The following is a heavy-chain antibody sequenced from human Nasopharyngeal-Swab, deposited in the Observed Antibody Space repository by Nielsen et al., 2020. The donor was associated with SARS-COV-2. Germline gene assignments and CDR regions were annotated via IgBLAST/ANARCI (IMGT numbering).Heavy chain of an antibody. CDR2: INPSGGST. V-gene: IGHV1-46*01. D-gene: IGHD6-13*01. CDR3: ARDLVAAAGTCSDYYYYYYIDV. J-gene: IGHJ6*03. Sequence: WVRQAPGQGLEGRGIINPSGGSTSNAQKFQGRVTMTRDTSASTVYMELSSLRSEDTSVYYCARDLVAAAGTCSDYYYYYYIDVWGKGTTVTVSS.